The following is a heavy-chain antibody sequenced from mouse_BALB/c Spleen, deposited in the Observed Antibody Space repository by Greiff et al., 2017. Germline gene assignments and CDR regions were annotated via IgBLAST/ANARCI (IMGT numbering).Heavy chain of an antibody. D-gene: IGHD2-10*02. CDR1: GFSLTSYG. CDR2: IWGDGST. J-gene: IGHJ3*01. CDR3: AKEGREYGNYGFAY. V-gene: IGHV2-3*01. Sequence: VMLVESGPGLVAPSQSLSITCTVSGFSLTSYGVSWVRQPPGKGLEWLGVIWGDGSTNYHSALISRLSISKDNSKSQVFLKLNSLQTDDTATYYCAKEGREYGNYGFAYWGQGTLATVSA.